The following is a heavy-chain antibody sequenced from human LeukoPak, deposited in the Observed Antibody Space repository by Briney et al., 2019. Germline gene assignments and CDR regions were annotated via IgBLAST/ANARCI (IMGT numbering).Heavy chain of an antibody. CDR3: ARLPWDSSSWYADSLDY. CDR2: IYPGDSDT. J-gene: IGHJ4*02. CDR1: GYSFTSYW. Sequence: GESLKISCKGSGYSFTSYWIGWVRQMPGKGLEWMGIIYPGDSDTRYSPSFQGQVTISADKSISTAYLQWSSLKASDTAMYYCARLPWDSSSWYADSLDYWGQGTLVTVSS. V-gene: IGHV5-51*01. D-gene: IGHD6-13*01.